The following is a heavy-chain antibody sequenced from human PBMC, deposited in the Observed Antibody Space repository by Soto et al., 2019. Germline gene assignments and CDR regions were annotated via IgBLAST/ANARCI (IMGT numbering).Heavy chain of an antibody. CDR3: ARDYDVSGYEMYFDL. V-gene: IGHV1-18*01. J-gene: IGHJ2*01. Sequence: GASVKVSCKASGDTFTSYGISWVRQAPGQGLEWMGWISAYNGNTNYAQKLQGRVTMTTDTSTSTAYMELRSLRSDDTAVYYCARDYDVSGYEMYFDLWGRGTLVTVSS. CDR2: ISAYNGNT. D-gene: IGHD5-12*01. CDR1: GDTFTSYG.